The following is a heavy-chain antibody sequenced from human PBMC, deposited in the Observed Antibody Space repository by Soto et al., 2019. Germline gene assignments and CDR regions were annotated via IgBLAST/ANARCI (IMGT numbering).Heavy chain of an antibody. D-gene: IGHD6-19*01. CDR3: ARAPGAVNSYAGVDV. J-gene: IGHJ6*02. CDR1: GFIFSDYY. V-gene: IGHV3-11*05. CDR2: ISDGGSYT. Sequence: GGSLRLSCVASGFIFSDYYMSWIRRAPGKGLEWVSYISDGGSYTNHGNSVRGRVSVSRDDARNSLYLQINNLRVEDTGVYYCARAPGAVNSYAGVDVWGQGTTVTVSS.